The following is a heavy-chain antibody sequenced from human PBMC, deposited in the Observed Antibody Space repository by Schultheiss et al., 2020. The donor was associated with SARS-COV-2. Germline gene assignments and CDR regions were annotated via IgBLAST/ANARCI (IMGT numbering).Heavy chain of an antibody. V-gene: IGHV4-38-2*01. CDR2: IYHSGST. J-gene: IGHJ5*02. CDR3: AKGYSPGRGFDP. CDR1: GYSISSGYY. Sequence: SETLSLTCAVSGYSISSGYYWGWIRQPPGKGLEWIGSIYHSGSTYYNPSLKSRVTISVDTSKNQFSLKLSSVTAADTAVYYCAKGYSPGRGFDPWGQGTLVTVSS. D-gene: IGHD6-13*01.